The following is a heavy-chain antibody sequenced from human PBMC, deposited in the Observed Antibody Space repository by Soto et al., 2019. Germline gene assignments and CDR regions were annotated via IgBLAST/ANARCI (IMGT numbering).Heavy chain of an antibody. CDR2: FDPEDGET. V-gene: IGHV1-24*01. CDR3: ATGSTAQWLGDFDY. CDR1: GYTLTELS. D-gene: IGHD6-19*01. Sequence: ASVKVSCKVSGYTLTELSMHWVRQAPGKGLEWMGGFDPEDGETIYAQKFQGRVTMTEDTSTDTAYMELSSLRSEDTAVYYCATGSTAQWLGDFDYWGQGTLVTVSS. J-gene: IGHJ4*02.